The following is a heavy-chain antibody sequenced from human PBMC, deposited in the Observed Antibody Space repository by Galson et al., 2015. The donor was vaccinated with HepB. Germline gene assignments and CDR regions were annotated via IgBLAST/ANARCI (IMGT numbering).Heavy chain of an antibody. CDR3: TKGRTGR. CDR2: IISSGSSV. D-gene: IGHD3/OR15-3a*01. J-gene: IGHJ4*02. V-gene: IGHV3-48*02. CDR1: GFTFSRFS. Sequence: SLRLSCAVSGFTFSRFSMNWVRQAPGKGLEWVSYIISSGSSVHYADSVKGRFTVSRDNANNSLYLQMNRLRDDDKAVYYCTKGRTGRWGQGTLVTVSS.